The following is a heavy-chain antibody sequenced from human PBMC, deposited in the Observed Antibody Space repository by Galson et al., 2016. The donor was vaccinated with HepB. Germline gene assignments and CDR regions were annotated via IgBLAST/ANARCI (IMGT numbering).Heavy chain of an antibody. J-gene: IGHJ4*02. CDR3: TTKGGISWPPY. CDR2: IKSRTDGGTT. D-gene: IGHD6-13*01. CDR1: GFPFTKAW. Sequence: SLRLSCAASGFPFTKAWMNWVRRAPGKGLEWVGQIKSRTDGGTTEYGAPVNGRFTISRDDSKNTVYLQMNNLKTDDTAVYYCTTKGGISWPPYWGQGTLVIVSS. V-gene: IGHV3-15*07.